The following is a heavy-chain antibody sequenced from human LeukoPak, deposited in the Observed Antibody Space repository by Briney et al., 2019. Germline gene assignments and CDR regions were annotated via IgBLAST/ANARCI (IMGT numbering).Heavy chain of an antibody. J-gene: IGHJ4*02. Sequence: PSETLSLTCTVSGGSISSGGYYWSWLRQHPGKGLEWIGYIYYSGSTYYNPSLKSRVTISVDTSKNQFSLKLSSVTAADTAVYYCARGLFFGGNSYRLIDYWGQGTLVTVSS. CDR1: GGSISSGGYY. CDR3: ARGLFFGGNSYRLIDY. V-gene: IGHV4-31*03. CDR2: IYYSGST. D-gene: IGHD4-23*01.